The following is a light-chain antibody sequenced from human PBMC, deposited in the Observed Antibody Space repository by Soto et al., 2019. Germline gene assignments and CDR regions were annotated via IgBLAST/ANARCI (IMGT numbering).Light chain of an antibody. CDR3: QSYDTSLSPFV. CDR2: GNN. CDR1: SSNIGAGYD. V-gene: IGLV1-40*01. Sequence: QSVLTQPPSVSGAPGQRVTISCTGSSSNIGAGYDVHWYQQLPGTAPRLLIFGNNNRPSGVPDRFSGSKSGTSASLAIIGLQAEDEADYYCQSYDTSLSPFVFGTGTKATVL. J-gene: IGLJ1*01.